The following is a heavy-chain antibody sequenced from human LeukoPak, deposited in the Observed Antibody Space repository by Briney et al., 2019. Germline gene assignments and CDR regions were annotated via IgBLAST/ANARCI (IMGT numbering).Heavy chain of an antibody. D-gene: IGHD5-18*01. CDR3: AKHSIQLWYIY. Sequence: GGSLRLSCAASGFTFSSYAMSWVRQAPGKGLEWVSATSGSGGSTYYADSVKGRFTISRDNSKNTLYLQMNSLRAEDTAVYYCAKHSIQLWYIYWGQGTLVTVSS. V-gene: IGHV3-23*01. J-gene: IGHJ4*02. CDR1: GFTFSSYA. CDR2: TSGSGGST.